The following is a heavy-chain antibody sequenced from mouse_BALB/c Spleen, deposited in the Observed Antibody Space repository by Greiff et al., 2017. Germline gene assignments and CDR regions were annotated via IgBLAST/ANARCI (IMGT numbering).Heavy chain of an antibody. CDR2: IWAGGST. J-gene: IGHJ3*01. V-gene: IGHV2-9*02. D-gene: IGHD2-4*01. CDR3: ARESSMITTFAY. CDR1: GFSLTSYG. Sequence: QVQLQQSGPGLVAPSQSLSITCTVSGFSLTSYGVHWVRQPPGKGLEWLGVIWAGGSTNYNSALMSRLSISKDNSKSQVFLKMNSLQTDDTAMYYCARESSMITTFAYWGQGTLVTVSA.